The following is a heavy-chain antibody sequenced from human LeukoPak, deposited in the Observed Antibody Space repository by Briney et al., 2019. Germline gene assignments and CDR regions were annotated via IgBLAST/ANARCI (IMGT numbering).Heavy chain of an antibody. J-gene: IGHJ4*02. CDR1: GGSISSGGYY. D-gene: IGHD3-22*01. CDR2: IYYSGST. CDR3: ATLDSSGYYHYFDY. Sequence: SQTLSLTCTVSGGSISSGGYYWSWIRQHPGKGLEWIGYIYYSGSTYYNPSLKSRVTISVDTSKNQFSLKLSSVTAADTAVYYCATLDSSGYYHYFDYWGQGTLVTVSS. V-gene: IGHV4-30-4*08.